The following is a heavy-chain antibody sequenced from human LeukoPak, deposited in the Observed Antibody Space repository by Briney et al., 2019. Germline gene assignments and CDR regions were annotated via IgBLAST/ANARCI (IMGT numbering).Heavy chain of an antibody. D-gene: IGHD1-20*01. CDR3: ARGTNWSPLDFDY. J-gene: IGHJ4*02. Sequence: GGSLRLSCAASAFTFSSYSMNWVRQAPGKGLEWVSSISSSNSFIYYADSMKGRFTISRDNAKNSLYLQMNSLRAEDTAVYYCARGTNWSPLDFDYWGQGTLVTVSS. CDR1: AFTFSSYS. V-gene: IGHV3-21*01. CDR2: ISSSNSFI.